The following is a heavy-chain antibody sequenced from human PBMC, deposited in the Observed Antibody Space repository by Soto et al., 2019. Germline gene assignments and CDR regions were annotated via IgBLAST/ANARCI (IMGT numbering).Heavy chain of an antibody. J-gene: IGHJ4*02. CDR1: GFTFSSYA. CDR2: ISYDGSNK. Sequence: GGSLRLSCAASGFTFSSYAMHWVRQAPGKGLEWVAVISYDGSNKYYADSVKGRFTISRDNSKNTLYLQMNSLRAEDTAVYYCAGSSSWYNDFDYWGQGTLVTVSS. V-gene: IGHV3-30-3*01. D-gene: IGHD6-13*01. CDR3: AGSSSWYNDFDY.